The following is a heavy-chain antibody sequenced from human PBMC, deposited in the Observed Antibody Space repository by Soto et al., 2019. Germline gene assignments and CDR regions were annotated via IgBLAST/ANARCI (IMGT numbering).Heavy chain of an antibody. D-gene: IGHD3-10*01. J-gene: IGHJ4*02. Sequence: GGSLRLSCAASGFTFSTFAMHWVRQAPGKGLEWVAVISHDGSNKYYADSVKGRFTISRDNSKKTLYLQMNSLRAEDTAVYYCAKDWHGSGSYYVDDYWGQGTLVTVSS. CDR3: AKDWHGSGSYYVDDY. V-gene: IGHV3-30*18. CDR1: GFTFSTFA. CDR2: ISHDGSNK.